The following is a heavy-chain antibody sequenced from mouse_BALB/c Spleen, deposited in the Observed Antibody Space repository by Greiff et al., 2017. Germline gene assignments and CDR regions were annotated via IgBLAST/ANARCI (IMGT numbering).Heavy chain of an antibody. J-gene: IGHJ4*01. CDR1: GYTFTDYW. Sequence: VQLQQSGAELVMPGASVKMSCKASGYTFTDYWMHWVKQRPGQGLEWIGAIDTSDSYTSYNQKFKGKATLTVDESSSTAYMQLSSLTSEDSAVYYCARWITTATDYAMDYWGQGTSVTVSS. CDR3: ARWITTATDYAMDY. V-gene: IGHV1-69*01. D-gene: IGHD1-2*01. CDR2: IDTSDSYT.